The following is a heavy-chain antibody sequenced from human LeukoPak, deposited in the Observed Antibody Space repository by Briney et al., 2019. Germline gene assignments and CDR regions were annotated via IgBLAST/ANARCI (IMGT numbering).Heavy chain of an antibody. CDR2: IIPIFGTA. V-gene: IGHV1-69*05. D-gene: IGHD2-21*01. CDR1: GGTFSSYA. CDR3: ASHSKQGVLRY. Sequence: ASVKVSCKASGGTFSSYAISWVRQAPGQGLEWMGGIIPIFGTANHAQKFQGRVTITTDESTSTAYMELSSLRSEDTAVYYCASHSKQGVLRYWGQGTLVTVSS. J-gene: IGHJ4*02.